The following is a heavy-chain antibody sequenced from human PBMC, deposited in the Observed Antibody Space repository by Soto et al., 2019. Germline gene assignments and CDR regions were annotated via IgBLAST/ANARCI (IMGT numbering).Heavy chain of an antibody. CDR1: GCTFSNYA. CDR3: AKTSSLFDY. J-gene: IGHJ4*02. Sequence: EVQLLESGGGLVQPGGSLRLSCAASGCTFSNYAMSLVRQAPGKGLEWVSSISKSGGGTYYADSVKGRFTISRDNSKNTLYLQMNSLKAEDTAVYSCAKTSSLFDYWGQGTLVTVSS. CDR2: ISKSGGGT. D-gene: IGHD6-13*01. V-gene: IGHV3-23*01.